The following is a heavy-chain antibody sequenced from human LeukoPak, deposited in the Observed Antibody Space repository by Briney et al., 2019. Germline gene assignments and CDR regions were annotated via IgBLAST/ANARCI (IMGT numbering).Heavy chain of an antibody. Sequence: PGESLKISCKGSGYSFTSYWIGWVRQMPGKGLEWMGIIYPGDSDARYSPSFQGQVTISADKSIRTAYLQWSSLKASATAMYYCARALGYCSSTSCYGNWFDPWGQGTLVTVSS. J-gene: IGHJ5*02. CDR3: ARALGYCSSTSCYGNWFDP. D-gene: IGHD2-2*01. CDR1: GYSFTSYW. CDR2: IYPGDSDA. V-gene: IGHV5-51*01.